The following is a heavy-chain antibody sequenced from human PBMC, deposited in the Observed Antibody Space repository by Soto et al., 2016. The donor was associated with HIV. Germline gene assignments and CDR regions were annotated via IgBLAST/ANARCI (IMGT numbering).Heavy chain of an antibody. D-gene: IGHD3-10*01. J-gene: IGHJ4*02. CDR1: GYTFTGYY. Sequence: QVQLVQSGAEVKKPGASVKVSCKASGYTFTGYYMHWVRQAPGQGLEWMGWINPNSGGTNYAQKFQGRVTLTRDTSISTAYMELSTLRSDDTAVYYCARSPSRITLVRGGGGLAYWGQGSPGHRLL. CDR2: INPNSGGT. V-gene: IGHV1-2*02. CDR3: ARSPSRITLVRGGGGLAY.